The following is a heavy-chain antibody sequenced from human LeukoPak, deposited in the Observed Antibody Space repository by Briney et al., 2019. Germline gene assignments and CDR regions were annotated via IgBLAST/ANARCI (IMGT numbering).Heavy chain of an antibody. V-gene: IGHV3-74*01. CDR3: ARDTAGIGADY. J-gene: IGHJ4*02. CDR1: GFTLSSYW. D-gene: IGHD3-16*01. Sequence: PGGSLRLSCEASGFTLSSYWMHWVRQAPGQGLVWVSRINSDGSTTNYADSVKGRFTISRDNAKNTLYLQMNSLRAEDTAVYHCARDTAGIGADYWGQGTLVTVSS. CDR2: INSDGSTT.